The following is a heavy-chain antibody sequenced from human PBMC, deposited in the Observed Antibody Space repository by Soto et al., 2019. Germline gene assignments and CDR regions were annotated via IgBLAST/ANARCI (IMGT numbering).Heavy chain of an antibody. V-gene: IGHV3-30-3*01. J-gene: IGHJ4*02. CDR1: GFTFSSYA. D-gene: IGHD4-17*01. CDR3: ARGTVTTRPFDY. CDR2: ISYDGSNK. Sequence: QVQLVESGGGVVQPGRSLRLSCAASGFTFSSYAMHWVRQAPGKGLEWVAVISYDGSNKYYADSVKGRFTISRDNSKNPLYLQMNSLRAEDTAVYYCARGTVTTRPFDYWGQGTLVTVSS.